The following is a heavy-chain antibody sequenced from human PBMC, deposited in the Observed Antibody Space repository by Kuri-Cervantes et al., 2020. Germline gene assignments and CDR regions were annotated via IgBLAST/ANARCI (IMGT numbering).Heavy chain of an antibody. D-gene: IGHD1-26*01. Sequence: ASVKVSCKASGYTFTSYGISWVRQAPGQGLEWMGWISAYNGNTNYAQKLQGRVTMTTDTSTSTAYMELSRLRSDDTAVYYCARDMGSYYRNDAFDIWGQGTMVTVSS. V-gene: IGHV1-18*01. CDR2: ISAYNGNT. J-gene: IGHJ3*02. CDR1: GYTFTSYG. CDR3: ARDMGSYYRNDAFDI.